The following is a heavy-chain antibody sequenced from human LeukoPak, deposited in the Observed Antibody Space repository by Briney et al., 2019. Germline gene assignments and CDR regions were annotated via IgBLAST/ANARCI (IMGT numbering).Heavy chain of an antibody. J-gene: IGHJ4*02. CDR3: ANLNLDIAAAGTDY. D-gene: IGHD6-13*01. CDR1: GFTFSSYE. Sequence: PGGSLRLSCAASGFTFSSYEMNWVRQAPGKGLKWVSYISNSGSTIYYADSVKGRFTISRDNAKNSLYLQMNSLRAEDTAVYYCANLNLDIAAAGTDYWGQGTLVTVSS. V-gene: IGHV3-48*03. CDR2: ISNSGSTI.